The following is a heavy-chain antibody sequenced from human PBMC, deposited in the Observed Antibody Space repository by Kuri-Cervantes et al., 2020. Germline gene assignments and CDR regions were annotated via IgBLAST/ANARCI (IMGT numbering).Heavy chain of an antibody. V-gene: IGHV4-39*07. CDR2: IYHSGST. Sequence: SETLSLTCTVSGGSISSSSYYWGWIRQPPGKGLEWIGSIYHSGSTYYNPSLKSRVTISVDKSKNQFSLKLSSVTAADTAVYYCAREFSRTVTLGYYYYMDVWGKGTTVTVSS. CDR1: GGSISSSSYY. J-gene: IGHJ6*03. D-gene: IGHD4-17*01. CDR3: AREFSRTVTLGYYYYMDV.